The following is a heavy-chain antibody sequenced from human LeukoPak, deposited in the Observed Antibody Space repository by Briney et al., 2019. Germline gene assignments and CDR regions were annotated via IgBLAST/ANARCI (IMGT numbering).Heavy chain of an antibody. V-gene: IGHV4-39*01. CDR2: IYYSGST. Sequence: PSETLSLTCTVSGGSISSSSYYWGWIRQPPGKGLERIGSIYYSGSTYYNPSLKSRVTISVDTSKNQFSLKLSSVTAADTAVYYCARHIEGGYDFWSGYSQSNWFDPWGQGTLVTVSS. CDR3: ARHIEGGYDFWSGYSQSNWFDP. J-gene: IGHJ5*02. CDR1: GGSISSSSYY. D-gene: IGHD3-3*01.